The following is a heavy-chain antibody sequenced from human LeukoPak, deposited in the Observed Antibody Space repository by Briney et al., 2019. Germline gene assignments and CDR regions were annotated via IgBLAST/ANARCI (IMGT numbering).Heavy chain of an antibody. CDR3: AKLKTGYCSTTSCLNWFGP. CDR1: GFTFSSDA. V-gene: IGHV3-23*01. D-gene: IGHD2-2*01. CDR2: ISGSEGST. Sequence: GGPLRLSCAVSGFTFSSDAMSWVRQAPGKGLEWVSTISGSEGSTYYADSVKGRFTISRDTSKNTLSLQMNSLRAEDTAVYYCAKLKTGYCSTTSCLNWFGPWGQGTLVTVSS. J-gene: IGHJ5*02.